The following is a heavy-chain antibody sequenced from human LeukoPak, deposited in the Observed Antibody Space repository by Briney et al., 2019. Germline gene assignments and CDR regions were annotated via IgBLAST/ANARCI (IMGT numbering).Heavy chain of an antibody. CDR1: GFTFSRHA. CDR3: AKGSGSSCYSPCDY. V-gene: IGHV3-23*01. CDR2: ICANDGNT. Sequence: PGGSLRLSCAPSGFTFSRHAMSWVRQAPGEGLEWVSVICANDGNTYYADAVKGRFTISRDNSKDTLYLQMDSLRAEDTAVYYCAKGSGSSCYSPCDYWGQGILVTVSS. J-gene: IGHJ4*02. D-gene: IGHD2-15*01.